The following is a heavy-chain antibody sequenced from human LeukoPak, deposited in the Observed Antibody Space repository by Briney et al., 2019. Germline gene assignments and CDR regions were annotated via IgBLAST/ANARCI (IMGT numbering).Heavy chain of an antibody. CDR3: AREGAYGSGSYEH. J-gene: IGHJ4*02. D-gene: IGHD3-10*01. V-gene: IGHV3-53*01. CDR2: IYSGEST. CDR1: GSSVRGNY. Sequence: PGGSLRLSCAVSGSSVRGNYMSWVRQAPGKGLQWVSIIYSGESTYYADSVKGRFTISRDHSKNTLYLQMSRLRVEDTAVYYCAREGAYGSGSYEHWGQGTLVTVAS.